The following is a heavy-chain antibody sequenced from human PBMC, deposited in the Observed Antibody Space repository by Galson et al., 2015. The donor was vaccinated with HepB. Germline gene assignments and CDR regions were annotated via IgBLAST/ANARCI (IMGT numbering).Heavy chain of an antibody. V-gene: IGHV1-69*13. D-gene: IGHD4-17*01. CDR3: ARDPGDSESVYYYYGMDV. J-gene: IGHJ6*02. CDR2: IIPIFGTA. Sequence: SVKVSCKASGGTFSSYAISWVRQAPGQGLEWMGGIIPIFGTANYAQKFQGRVTITADESTSTAYMELSSLRSEDTAVYYCARDPGDSESVYYYYGMDVWGPGTLVTVSS. CDR1: GGTFSSYA.